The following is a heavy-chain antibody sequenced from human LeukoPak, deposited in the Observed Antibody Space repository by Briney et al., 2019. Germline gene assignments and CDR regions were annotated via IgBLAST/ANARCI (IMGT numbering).Heavy chain of an antibody. V-gene: IGHV1-2*06. Sequence: ASVKVSCKASGYTFTVYYMHWVRQAPGQGLEWMGRINPNSGGTNYAQKFQGRVTMTRDTSISTAYMELSRLRSDDTAVYYCAREARSGYSREYYFDYWGQGTLVTVSS. D-gene: IGHD6-13*01. J-gene: IGHJ4*02. CDR3: AREARSGYSREYYFDY. CDR1: GYTFTVYY. CDR2: INPNSGGT.